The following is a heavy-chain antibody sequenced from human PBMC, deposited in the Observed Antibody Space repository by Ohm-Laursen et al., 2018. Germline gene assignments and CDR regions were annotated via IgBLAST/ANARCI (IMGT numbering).Heavy chain of an antibody. CDR1: GFTFSDYH. CDR2: ISRSGRSI. D-gene: IGHD3-3*01. V-gene: IGHV3-11*01. J-gene: IGHJ4*02. CDR3: ARDRYYDFWSGSKVLDY. Sequence: SLRLSCTASGFTFSDYHMSWLRQAPGKGLEWVSDISRSGRSIYYADSVKGRFTISRDNAKNSLYLQMSSLRAEDTAVYYCARDRYYDFWSGSKVLDYWGQGTLVTVSS.